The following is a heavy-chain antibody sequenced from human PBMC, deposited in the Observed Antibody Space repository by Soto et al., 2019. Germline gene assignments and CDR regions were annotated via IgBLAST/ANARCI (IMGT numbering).Heavy chain of an antibody. CDR1: GFTFSSYW. Sequence: GGSLRLSCAASGFTFSSYWMHWVRQAPGKGLVWVSRINSDGSSTSYADYVKGRFTISRDNAKNTLYLQMNSLKAEDTAVYYCARYFSYYYGMDVWGQGATVTVSS. V-gene: IGHV3-74*01. J-gene: IGHJ6*02. CDR2: INSDGSST. CDR3: ARYFSYYYGMDV. D-gene: IGHD3-9*01.